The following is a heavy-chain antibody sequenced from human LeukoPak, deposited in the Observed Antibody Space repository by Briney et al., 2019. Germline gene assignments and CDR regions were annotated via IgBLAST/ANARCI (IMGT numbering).Heavy chain of an antibody. CDR2: IKLDGTEQ. CDR3: THSSHDYYYYYMDV. J-gene: IGHJ6*03. V-gene: IGHV3-7*01. CDR1: GLTISNNW. Sequence: GGSLRLSCADSGLTISNNWRSWVRKAPGKGLEWVANIKLDGTEQYYMDSVKGRFTISRDNGKNVLYLQMSSLRVEDTAVYYCTHSSHDYYYYYMDVWGKGTTVTISS. D-gene: IGHD6-13*01.